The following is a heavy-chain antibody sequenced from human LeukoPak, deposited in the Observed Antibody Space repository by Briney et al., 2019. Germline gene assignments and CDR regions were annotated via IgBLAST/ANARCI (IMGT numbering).Heavy chain of an antibody. CDR1: GGSFSGYY. J-gene: IGHJ4*02. Sequence: SETLSLTCAVYGGSFSGYYWSWIRQPPGKGLEWIGEINHSGSTNYNPSFKSRVTISVDTSKNQFSLKLSSVTAADTAVYYCARGIAARRDFFDYWGQGTLVTVSS. CDR3: ARGIAARRDFFDY. CDR2: INHSGST. D-gene: IGHD6-6*01. V-gene: IGHV4-34*01.